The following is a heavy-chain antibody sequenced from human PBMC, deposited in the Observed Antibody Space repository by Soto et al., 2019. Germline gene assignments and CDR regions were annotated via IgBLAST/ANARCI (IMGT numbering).Heavy chain of an antibody. D-gene: IGHD2-21*01. CDR1: GFTFSGYD. V-gene: IGHV3-13*01. Sequence: GVSLRLSWATSGFTFSGYDMQWVRQATGKGLECYSAIGTAGDTYDPGAVKCRFTISRENAKNSLYLQMNSLRAGDTAVYYCARVFEGSAALGFDIWGQGKKVTVSS. CDR3: ARVFEGSAALGFDI. CDR2: IGTAGDT. J-gene: IGHJ3*02.